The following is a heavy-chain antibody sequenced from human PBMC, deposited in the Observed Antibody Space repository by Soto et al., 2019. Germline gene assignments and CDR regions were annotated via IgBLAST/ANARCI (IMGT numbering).Heavy chain of an antibody. J-gene: IGHJ4*02. CDR2: SSGRDGKT. CDR1: GFTFINSA. Sequence: EVQLVDSGGDVVQPGGSLRLSCAGSGFTFINSAMNWVRQAPGKGLEWVSVSSGRDGKTYYSDSVRGRFTISRDNSKSTLYLQMNSMLVEDTTVYYCEKGPTWGYWGQGTLVTVSS. D-gene: IGHD1-26*01. CDR3: EKGPTWGY. V-gene: IGHV3-23*04.